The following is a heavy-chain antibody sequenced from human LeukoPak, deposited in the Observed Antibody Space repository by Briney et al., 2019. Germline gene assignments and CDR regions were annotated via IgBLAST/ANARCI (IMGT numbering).Heavy chain of an antibody. CDR2: ISGSGGST. V-gene: IGHV3-23*01. J-gene: IGHJ4*02. CDR3: AKRFGSSSSPLDY. Sequence: RSGGSLRLSCAASGFTFSSYAMSWVRQAPGKGLEWVSAISGSGGSTYYADSVKGRFTISRDNSKNTLYLQMNSLRAEDTAVYYCAKRFGSSSSPLDYWGQGTLVTVSS. CDR1: GFTFSSYA. D-gene: IGHD6-6*01.